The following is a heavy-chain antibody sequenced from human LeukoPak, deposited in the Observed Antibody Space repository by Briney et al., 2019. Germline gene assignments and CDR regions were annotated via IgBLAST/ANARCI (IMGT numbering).Heavy chain of an antibody. CDR1: GFTFSSYA. Sequence: HPGRSLRLSCAASGFTFSSYAMHWVRQAPGKGLEWVAVISYDGSNKYYADSVKGRFTISRDNSKNTLYLQMNSLRAEDTAVYYCARVLTDYYYYYYGMGVWGQGTTVTVSS. CDR3: ARVLTDYYYYYYGMGV. CDR2: ISYDGSNK. J-gene: IGHJ6*02. V-gene: IGHV3-30-3*01. D-gene: IGHD7-27*01.